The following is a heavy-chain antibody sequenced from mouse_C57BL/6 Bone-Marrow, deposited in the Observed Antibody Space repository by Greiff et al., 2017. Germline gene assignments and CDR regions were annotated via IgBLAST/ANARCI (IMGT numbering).Heavy chain of an antibody. J-gene: IGHJ2*01. CDR1: GYTFTGYW. Sequence: VQLQQSGAELMKPGASVKLSCKATGYTFTGYWIEWVKQRPGHGLEWIGEILPGSGSTNYNEKFKGKATFTAATSSNTAYMPLSSLTTADSAIYYSAREGDYDYDAPYLDYWGQGTTLTVSS. V-gene: IGHV1-9*01. D-gene: IGHD2-4*01. CDR2: ILPGSGST. CDR3: AREGDYDYDAPYLDY.